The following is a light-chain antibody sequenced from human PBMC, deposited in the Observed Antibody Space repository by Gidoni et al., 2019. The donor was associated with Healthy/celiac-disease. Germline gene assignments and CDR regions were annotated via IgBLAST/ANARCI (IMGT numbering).Light chain of an antibody. CDR2: DAS. CDR3: QQYDNLPYT. V-gene: IGKV1-33*01. CDR1: QDISNY. Sequence: DIQMTQSPSSLSASVGDRVTLTCKASQDISNYLNYYQQHPGKAPKLLIYDASNLETGVPSRCSGSGSGTDFTFTISILQPEDIATYYCQQYDNLPYTFGQGTKLEIK. J-gene: IGKJ2*01.